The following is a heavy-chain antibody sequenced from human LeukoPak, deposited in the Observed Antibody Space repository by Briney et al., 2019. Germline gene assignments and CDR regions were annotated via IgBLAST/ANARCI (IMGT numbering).Heavy chain of an antibody. D-gene: IGHD5-12*01. CDR3: ARTSRYADIAATIPYGIYYFDY. V-gene: IGHV1-18*01. CDR1: GYTFTSYG. Sequence: ASVKVSCKASGYTFTSYGINWVRQAPGQGLEWMGWISAYNGDTNYAQKLQGRVTMTTDTSTSTAYMELRSLRSDDTAVYYCARTSRYADIAATIPYGIYYFDYWGQGTLVTVSS. CDR2: ISAYNGDT. J-gene: IGHJ4*02.